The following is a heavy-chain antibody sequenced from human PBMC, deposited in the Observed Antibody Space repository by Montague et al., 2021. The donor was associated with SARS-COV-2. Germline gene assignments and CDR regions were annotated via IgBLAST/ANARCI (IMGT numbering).Heavy chain of an antibody. V-gene: IGHV4-39*02. J-gene: IGHJ4*02. CDR3: VTDYYGYHYFNY. CDR2: MFHSGST. Sequence: LVKPTQTLTLTCTFSGFSLSTRTVGVGWVRQPPGKTLEWIGSMFHSGSTFYNPSLKSRLTISVDTSNNHFSLNLTSVTAADTAIYYCVTDYYGYHYFNYWGQGTLVTVSS. D-gene: IGHD3-10*01. CDR1: GFSLSTRTVG.